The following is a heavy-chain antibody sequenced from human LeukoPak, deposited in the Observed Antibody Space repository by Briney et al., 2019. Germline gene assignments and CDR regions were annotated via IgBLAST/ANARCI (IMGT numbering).Heavy chain of an antibody. CDR2: INHSGST. Sequence: PSETLSLTCAVYGGSFSGYYWSWIRQPPGKGLEWIGEINHSGSTNYNSSLKSRVTISVDTSKNQFSLKLSSVTAADTAVYYCARGSSRDGYNWQDYWGQGTLVTVSS. J-gene: IGHJ4*02. CDR3: ARGSSRDGYNWQDY. V-gene: IGHV4-34*01. D-gene: IGHD5-24*01. CDR1: GGSFSGYY.